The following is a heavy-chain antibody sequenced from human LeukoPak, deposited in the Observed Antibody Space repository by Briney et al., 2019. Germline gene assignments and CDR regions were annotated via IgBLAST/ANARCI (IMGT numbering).Heavy chain of an antibody. V-gene: IGHV3-21*01. Sequence: GGSLRLSCAASGFTFSSYSMNWVRQAPGKGLEWVSSISSSSSYIYYGDSVKGRFTISRDNAKDSLYLQMNSLRAEDTAVYYCARDYEIYWGQATLVTVSS. CDR1: GFTFSSYS. D-gene: IGHD5-12*01. CDR2: ISSSSSYI. J-gene: IGHJ4*02. CDR3: ARDYEIY.